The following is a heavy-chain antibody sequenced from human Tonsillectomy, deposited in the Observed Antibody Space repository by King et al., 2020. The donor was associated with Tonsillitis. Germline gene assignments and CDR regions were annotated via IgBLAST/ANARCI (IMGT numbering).Heavy chain of an antibody. CDR2: VYHTGNT. V-gene: IGHV4-39*01. D-gene: IGHD3-10*01. Sequence: QLQLQESGPGLVKPSETLSLTCTVSGGSISGSSYYWGWIRQPPGKGPEWIVNVYHTGNTYYNPSLKSRVSMSVDTSKNQFSLKLSSVTAADTAVYYCVRHIAYDFGSGSPAADYWGQGTLVTVSS. CDR3: VRHIAYDFGSGSPAADY. CDR1: GGSISGSSYY. J-gene: IGHJ4*02.